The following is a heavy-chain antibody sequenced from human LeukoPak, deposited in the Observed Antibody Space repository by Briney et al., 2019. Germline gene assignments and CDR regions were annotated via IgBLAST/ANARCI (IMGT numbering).Heavy chain of an antibody. CDR2: MNPDSANT. Sequence: ASVKVSCKASGYTFTSHDINWVRQATGQGLEWMGWMNPDSANTGYAQKFQGRVTMTGNTSISTAYMELSSLRSEDTAVYYCARGLRGYSYGYLTSFDYWGQGTLVTVSS. V-gene: IGHV1-8*01. CDR3: ARGLRGYSYGYLTSFDY. D-gene: IGHD5-18*01. CDR1: GYTFTSHD. J-gene: IGHJ4*01.